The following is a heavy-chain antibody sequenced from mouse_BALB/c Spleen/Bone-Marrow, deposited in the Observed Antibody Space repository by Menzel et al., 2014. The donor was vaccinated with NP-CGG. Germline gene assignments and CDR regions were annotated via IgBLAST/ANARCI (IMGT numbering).Heavy chain of an antibody. J-gene: IGHJ3*01. CDR2: IWAGGST. D-gene: IGHD2-4*01. CDR1: GFSLTSYG. Sequence: VQLQQSGPGLVAPSQSLSITCTVSGFSLTSYGVHWVRQPPRKGLEWLGVIWAGGSTNYNSALMSRLSISKDNSKSXVFLKMNSLQTDDTAMYYCARVSSTMITTVFAYWGQGTLVTVSA. CDR3: ARVSSTMITTVFAY. V-gene: IGHV2-9*02.